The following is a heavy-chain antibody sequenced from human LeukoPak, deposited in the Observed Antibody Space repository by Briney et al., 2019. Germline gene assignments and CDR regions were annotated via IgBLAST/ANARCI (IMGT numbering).Heavy chain of an antibody. CDR2: IYYSGST. J-gene: IGHJ4*02. D-gene: IGHD3-3*01. CDR3: ARGGADYGYYFDS. V-gene: IGHV4-59*01. Sequence: RPSETLSLTCTISGGSIGSYYWSWIRQPPGKGLEWIGYIYYSGSTNYHPSLKSRVTISVDMSKNQFSLKVSSATAADTAAYYCARGGADYGYYFDSWGQGTLVTVSS. CDR1: GGSIGSYY.